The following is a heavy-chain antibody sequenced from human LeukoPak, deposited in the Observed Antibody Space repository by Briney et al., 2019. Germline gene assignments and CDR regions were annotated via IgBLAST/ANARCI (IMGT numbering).Heavy chain of an antibody. CDR3: ARGMGYGDNLDY. Sequence: SETLSLTCTVSGGSISSYYWSWIRQPPGKGLEWIGEINHSGSTNYNPSLKSRVTISVDTSKNQFSLKLSSVTAADTAVYYCARGMGYGDNLDYWGQGTLVTVSS. J-gene: IGHJ4*02. CDR1: GGSISSYY. V-gene: IGHV4-34*01. CDR2: INHSGST. D-gene: IGHD4-17*01.